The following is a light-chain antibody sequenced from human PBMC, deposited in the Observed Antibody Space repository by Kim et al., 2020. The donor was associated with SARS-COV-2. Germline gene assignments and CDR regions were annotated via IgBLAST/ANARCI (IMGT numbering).Light chain of an antibody. CDR3: EAWGSTTAV. CDR2: EDT. J-gene: IGLJ1*01. Sequence: GSPGQTAGVTGSGNSGADKYVCWYQQKPGQSPMLILYEDTKRPSGITERFSGSNSGKAATLAISGTQAMDDADYYCEAWGSTTAVFGTGTKVTVL. V-gene: IGLV3-1*01. CDR1: SGADKY.